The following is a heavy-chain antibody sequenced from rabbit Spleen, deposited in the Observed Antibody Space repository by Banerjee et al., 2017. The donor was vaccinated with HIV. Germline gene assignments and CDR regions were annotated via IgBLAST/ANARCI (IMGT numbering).Heavy chain of an antibody. CDR2: IEPIFGST. Sequence: QEQLEESGGDLVKPEGSLTLTCTASGFSFSGSYWIWWVRQAPGKGLEWIGYIEPIFGSTYYASWVNGRFTISSHNAQNTLYLQLNSLTAADTATYFCARGSTTMTMVIIGYYFNLWGPGTLVTVS. CDR1: GFSFSGSYW. V-gene: IGHV1S45*01. D-gene: IGHD2-1*01. J-gene: IGHJ4*01. CDR3: ARGSTTMTMVIIGYYFNL.